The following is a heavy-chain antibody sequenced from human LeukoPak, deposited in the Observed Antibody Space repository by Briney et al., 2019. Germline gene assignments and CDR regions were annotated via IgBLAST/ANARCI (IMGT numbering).Heavy chain of an antibody. J-gene: IGHJ6*02. CDR3: ARRGDYYYYYYGMDV. D-gene: IGHD4-17*01. V-gene: IGHV1-69*13. CDR1: GGTFSSYA. Sequence: SVKVSCKASGGTFSSYAISWVRQAPGKGLEWMGGIIPIFGTANCAQKFQGRVTITADESTSTAYMELSSLRSEDTAVYYCARRGDYYYYYYGMDVWGQGTTVTVSS. CDR2: IIPIFGTA.